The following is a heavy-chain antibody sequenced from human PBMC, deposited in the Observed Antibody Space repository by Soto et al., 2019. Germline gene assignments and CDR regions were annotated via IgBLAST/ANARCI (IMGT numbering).Heavy chain of an antibody. CDR1: GFTFSSYG. Sequence: QPGGSLRLSCAASGFTFSSYGMHWVRQAPGKGLEWVAVISYDGSNKYYADSVKGRFTISRDNSKNTLYLQMNSLRAEDTAVYYCAKDGSGLWGQGTLVTVS. J-gene: IGHJ4*02. V-gene: IGHV3-30*18. CDR2: ISYDGSNK. CDR3: AKDGSGL. D-gene: IGHD6-19*01.